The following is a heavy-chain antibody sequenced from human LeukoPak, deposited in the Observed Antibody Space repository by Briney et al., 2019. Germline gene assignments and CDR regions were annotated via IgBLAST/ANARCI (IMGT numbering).Heavy chain of an antibody. V-gene: IGHV3-30*18. Sequence: PGGSLRLSCAASGFTFSSYGMHWVRQAPGKGLEWVAVISYDGSNKYYADSVKGRFTISRDNSKNTLYLQMNSPRAEDTAVYYCAKDIAAAGFPYYYYYGMDVWGQGTTVTVSS. J-gene: IGHJ6*02. CDR1: GFTFSSYG. D-gene: IGHD6-13*01. CDR2: ISYDGSNK. CDR3: AKDIAAAGFPYYYYYGMDV.